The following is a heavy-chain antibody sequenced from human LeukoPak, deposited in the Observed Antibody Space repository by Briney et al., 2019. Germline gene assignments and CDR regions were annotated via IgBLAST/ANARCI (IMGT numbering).Heavy chain of an antibody. Sequence: GRSLRLSCAASGFTFSSYAMHWVRQAPGKGLEWVAVISYDGSNKYYADSVKGRFTISRDNSKNTLYLQMNSLRAEDTAVYYCTTDPRGVVYCSGGSCYNIDYWGQGTLVTVSS. D-gene: IGHD2-15*01. V-gene: IGHV3-30*04. CDR1: GFTFSSYA. CDR2: ISYDGSNK. J-gene: IGHJ4*02. CDR3: TTDPRGVVYCSGGSCYNIDY.